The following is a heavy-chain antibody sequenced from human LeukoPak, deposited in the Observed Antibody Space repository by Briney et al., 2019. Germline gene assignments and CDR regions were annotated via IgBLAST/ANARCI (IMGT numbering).Heavy chain of an antibody. J-gene: IGHJ5*02. CDR2: IRYDGSNK. V-gene: IGHV3-30*02. D-gene: IGHD3-16*01. Sequence: GGSLRLSCAASGFTFSSYGMHWVRQAPGKGLEWVAFIRYDGSNKYYADSVKGRFTISRDNSKNTLYLQMNSLRAEDTAVYYCAKDLFGGALGGNWFDPWGQGTLVTVSS. CDR1: GFTFSSYG. CDR3: AKDLFGGALGGNWFDP.